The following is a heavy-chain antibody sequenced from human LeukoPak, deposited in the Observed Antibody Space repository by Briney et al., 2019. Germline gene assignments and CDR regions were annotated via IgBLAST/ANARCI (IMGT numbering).Heavy chain of an antibody. CDR3: AKEARGSKWTGFDY. CDR2: INKDGDTT. CDR1: GFTFDDYS. J-gene: IGHJ4*02. Sequence: GGSLRLSCAASGFTFDDYSIHWVRQAPGKGLEWVSLINKDGDTTYYADSVRGRFTISRDNRQDSLFLQMNSLRTEDTALHYCAKEARGSKWTGFDYWGQGTLVTVSS. V-gene: IGHV3-43*01. D-gene: IGHD6-13*01.